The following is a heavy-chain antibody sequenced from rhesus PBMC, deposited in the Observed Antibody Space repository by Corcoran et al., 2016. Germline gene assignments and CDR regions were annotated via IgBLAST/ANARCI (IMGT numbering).Heavy chain of an antibody. CDR2: VDPGNGEA. D-gene: IGHD4-29*01. Sequence: EVQLVQAEAEVKKPGASVKISCKASGYTFTDYYLHWVRQAPGKGLEWMGRVDPGNGEAIHAQKFQDSATITADTSTDTAYMELSSLGSEGTAVYYCATGIGSVVDYWGQGVLVTVSS. V-gene: IGHV1-111*02. CDR3: ATGIGSVVDY. CDR1: GYTFTDYY. J-gene: IGHJ4*01.